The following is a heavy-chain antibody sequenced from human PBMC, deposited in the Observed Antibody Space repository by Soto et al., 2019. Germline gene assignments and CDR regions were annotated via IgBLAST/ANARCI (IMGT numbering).Heavy chain of an antibody. CDR1: GFTFSSYS. CDR3: ARDNLGLAVAHNYYVMDV. CDR2: ISSSSSYI. V-gene: IGHV3-21*01. Sequence: PGGSLRLSCAASGFTFSSYSMNWVRQAPGKGLEWVSSISSSSSYIYYADSVKGRFTISRDNAKNSLYLQINSLRAEATAVYFCARDNLGLAVAHNYYVMDVWAQATTVTVSS. J-gene: IGHJ6*02. D-gene: IGHD6-19*01.